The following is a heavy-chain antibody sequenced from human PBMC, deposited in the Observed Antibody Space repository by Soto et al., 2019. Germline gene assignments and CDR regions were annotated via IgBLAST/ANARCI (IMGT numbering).Heavy chain of an antibody. J-gene: IGHJ3*02. CDR2: ISYDGSNK. CDR1: GFTFSSYG. Sequence: GGSLRLSCAASGFTFSSYGMHWVRQAPGKGLEWVAVISYDGSNKYYADSVKGRFTISRDNSKNTLYLQMNRLRAEDTAVYYCAKAGAASVGATDAFDIWGQGTMVTVSS. V-gene: IGHV3-30*18. CDR3: AKAGAASVGATDAFDI. D-gene: IGHD1-26*01.